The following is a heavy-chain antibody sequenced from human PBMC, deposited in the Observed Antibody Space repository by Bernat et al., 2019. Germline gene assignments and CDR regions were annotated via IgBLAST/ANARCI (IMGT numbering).Heavy chain of an antibody. CDR2: INSDGSST. V-gene: IGHV3-74*01. CDR3: ARDHRGPDTAMAKGGPYYYYYGMDV. Sequence: EVQLVESGGGLVQPGGSLRLSCAASGFTFSSYWMHWVRQAPGKGLVWVSRINSDGSSTSYADYVKGRFTISRDNAKNTLYLQMNSLRAEDTAVYYCARDHRGPDTAMAKGGPYYYYYGMDVWGQGTTVTVSS. CDR1: GFTFSSYW. D-gene: IGHD5-18*01. J-gene: IGHJ6*02.